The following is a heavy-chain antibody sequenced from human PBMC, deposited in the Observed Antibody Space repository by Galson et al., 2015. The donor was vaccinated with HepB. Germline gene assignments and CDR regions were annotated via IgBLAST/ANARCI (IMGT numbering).Heavy chain of an antibody. Sequence: TLSLTCTVSGGSINRGDYYWSWIRQSPGKGLEWIGYIYYSGNTYYSPSLKSRLSISLDTSKNQFSLKMNSVTVADTAVYYCARESRVVPISITAPRPPSYHYYGVDVRGQGTTVTVSS. CDR1: GGSINRGDYY. CDR3: ARESRVVPISITAPRPPSYHYYGVDV. CDR2: IYYSGNT. J-gene: IGHJ6*02. D-gene: IGHD6-6*01. V-gene: IGHV4-30-4*01.